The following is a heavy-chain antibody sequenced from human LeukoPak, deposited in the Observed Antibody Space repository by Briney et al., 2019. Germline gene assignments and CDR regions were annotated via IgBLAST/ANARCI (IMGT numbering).Heavy chain of an antibody. Sequence: GGSLRLSCAASGFTFSSYAMHWVRQAPGKGLEWVAVISYDGSNKYYADSVKGRFTISRDNSKNTLYLQMNSLRAEDTAVYYCARDPYYGSGKYYHGMDLWGQGTTVTVSS. D-gene: IGHD3-10*01. V-gene: IGHV3-30-3*01. J-gene: IGHJ6*02. CDR3: ARDPYYGSGKYYHGMDL. CDR2: ISYDGSNK. CDR1: GFTFSSYA.